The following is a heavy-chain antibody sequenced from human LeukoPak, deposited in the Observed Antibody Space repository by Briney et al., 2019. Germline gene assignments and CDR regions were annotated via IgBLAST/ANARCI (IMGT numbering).Heavy chain of an antibody. CDR2: IIPIFGTA. D-gene: IGHD6-19*01. V-gene: IGHV1-69*13. CDR1: GGTFSSYA. J-gene: IGHJ4*02. CDR3: ARDSEQWLVRGSRSHFDY. Sequence: SVKVSCKASGGTFSSYAISWVRQAPGQGLEWMGGIIPIFGTANYAQKFQGRVTITADESTSTAYMELSSLRSVGTAVYYCARDSEQWLVRGSRSHFDYWGQGTLVTVSS.